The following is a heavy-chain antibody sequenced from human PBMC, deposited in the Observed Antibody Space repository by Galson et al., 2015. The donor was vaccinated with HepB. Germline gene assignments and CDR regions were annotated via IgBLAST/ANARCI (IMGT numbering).Heavy chain of an antibody. CDR1: GYSFINYW. V-gene: IGHV5-51*01. D-gene: IGHD1-1*01. CDR2: IYPGDSDT. J-gene: IGHJ3*02. CDR3: ARLGTTSATADAFDI. Sequence: QSGAEVKKPGESLKISCKGSGYSFINYWIGWVRQMPGKGLECMGIIYPGDSDTRYSPSFQGQVTISVDKSISTAYLQWSTLKASDTAMYSCARLGTTSATADAFDIWGQGTTVTVSS.